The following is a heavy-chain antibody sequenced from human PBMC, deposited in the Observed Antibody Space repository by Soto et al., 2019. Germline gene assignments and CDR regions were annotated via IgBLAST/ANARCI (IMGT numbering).Heavy chain of an antibody. CDR1: GDTFSKYD. D-gene: IGHD2-15*01. CDR2: MNPRSGNT. J-gene: IGHJ5*01. CDR3: TRARGAETFDF. Sequence: QVMLVQSGAEVKKPGASVKVSCQASGDTFSKYDIHWVRLATGHGLEWMGGMNPRSGNTGYAQKFRGRVIMTRNTAITTAYIELISLKYEDSAIYYCTRARGAETFDFWGQGSRVTVSS. V-gene: IGHV1-8*01.